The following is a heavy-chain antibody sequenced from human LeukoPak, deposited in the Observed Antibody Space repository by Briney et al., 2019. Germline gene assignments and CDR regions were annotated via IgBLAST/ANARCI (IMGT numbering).Heavy chain of an antibody. CDR3: AKDRGSAYYNQPDY. D-gene: IGHD3-10*01. J-gene: IGHJ4*02. CDR1: GYTFTSYG. Sequence: SVTVSCKASGYTFTSYGISWVRQAPGQGLEWMGGIIPIFGTANYAQKFRGRVTITADKSTRTAYMELSSLRSEDTALYFCAKDRGSAYYNQPDYWGQGTLVTVSS. V-gene: IGHV1-69*06. CDR2: IIPIFGTA.